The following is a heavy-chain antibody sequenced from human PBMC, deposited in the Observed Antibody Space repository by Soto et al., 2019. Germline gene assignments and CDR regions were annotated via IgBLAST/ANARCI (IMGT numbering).Heavy chain of an antibody. Sequence: ASVKVSCKASGGTFSSYAISWVRQAPGQGLEWMGGIIPIFGTANYAQKFQGRVTITADKSTSTAYMELSSLRSEDTAVYYCARDPATTQIYRMSVWGQGTTVTVSS. V-gene: IGHV1-69*06. D-gene: IGHD1-7*01. CDR3: ARDPATTQIYRMSV. CDR2: IIPIFGTA. CDR1: GGTFSSYA. J-gene: IGHJ6*02.